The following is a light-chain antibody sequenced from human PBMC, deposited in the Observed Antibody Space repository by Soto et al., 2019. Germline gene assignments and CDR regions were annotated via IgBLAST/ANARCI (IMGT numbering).Light chain of an antibody. Sequence: QSLLTQPRSVSGSPGQSVTISCTGTSSDITNYNSVSWFQQHPGKAPKLMIYDVNKRPSGVPDRFSGSKSGNTASLTISGLQAEDEADYHCCSYAGSSSLFGGGTKLTVL. J-gene: IGLJ3*02. V-gene: IGLV2-11*01. CDR2: DVN. CDR1: SSDITNYNS. CDR3: CSYAGSSSL.